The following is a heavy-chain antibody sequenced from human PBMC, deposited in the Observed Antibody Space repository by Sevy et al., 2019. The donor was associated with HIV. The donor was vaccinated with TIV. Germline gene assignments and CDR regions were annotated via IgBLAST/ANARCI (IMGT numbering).Heavy chain of an antibody. CDR2: IESKADGGTT. Sequence: GGSLRLSCTASGFTFSNAWMTWVRQAPGKGLEWVGRIESKADGGTTDYPAPVKGRFTISRDDSKNTLYLQMNSLKTEDTAVYFCTTEYPSCPLDYWGQGTLVTVSS. CDR3: TTEYPSCPLDY. V-gene: IGHV3-15*04. CDR1: GFTFSNAW. J-gene: IGHJ4*02.